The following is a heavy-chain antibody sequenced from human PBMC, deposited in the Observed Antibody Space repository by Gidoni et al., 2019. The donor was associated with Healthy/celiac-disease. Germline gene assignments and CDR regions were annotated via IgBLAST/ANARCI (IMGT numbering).Heavy chain of an antibody. CDR3: AKGAYSGSFYFDY. D-gene: IGHD1-26*01. Sequence: QVQLVESGGGVVQPGRSLRLSCAASGFTFSSYVMHWVRQAPGKGLEWVAVISYDGSNKYYADSVKGRFTISRDNSKNTLYLQMNSLRAEDTAVYYCAKGAYSGSFYFDYWGQGTLVTVSS. CDR1: GFTFSSYV. V-gene: IGHV3-30*18. J-gene: IGHJ4*02. CDR2: ISYDGSNK.